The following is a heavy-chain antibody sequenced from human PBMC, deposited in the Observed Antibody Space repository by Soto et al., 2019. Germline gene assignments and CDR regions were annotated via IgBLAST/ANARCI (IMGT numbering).Heavy chain of an antibody. D-gene: IGHD3-16*02. Sequence: GGSLRLSCAASGFTFSIYWMSWVRQAPGKGLEWVANIKPDGSEKYYVDSVKGRFTISRDDAKNSLYLEMNSLRAEDTAVYYCARLSPYWGQGALVTVSS. CDR2: IKPDGSEK. CDR1: GFTFSIYW. J-gene: IGHJ4*02. CDR3: ARLSPY. V-gene: IGHV3-7*01.